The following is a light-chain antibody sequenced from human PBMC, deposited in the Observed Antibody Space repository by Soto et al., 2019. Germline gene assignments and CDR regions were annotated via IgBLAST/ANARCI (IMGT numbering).Light chain of an antibody. J-gene: IGLJ2*01. Sequence: QSALTQPRSVSGSPGQSVTISCTGTSSDVGGYNYVSWYQQHPGKAPKLMIYDVSKRPSWVPDRFSGSKSGNTASLTISGLQAEDEADYYCCSYAGSYTPFGGGTKVTVL. CDR3: CSYAGSYTP. V-gene: IGLV2-11*01. CDR1: SSDVGGYNY. CDR2: DVS.